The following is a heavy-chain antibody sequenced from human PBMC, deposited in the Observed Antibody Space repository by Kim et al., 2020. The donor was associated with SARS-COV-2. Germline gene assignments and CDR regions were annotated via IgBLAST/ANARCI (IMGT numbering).Heavy chain of an antibody. CDR3: AREGSSGWYPFDY. V-gene: IGHV3-74*01. D-gene: IGHD6-19*01. Sequence: YPAPGKGRFTISGDNAKTTLYLQMSGRRAEDTAVYYCAREGSSGWYPFDYWGQGTLVTVSS. J-gene: IGHJ4*02.